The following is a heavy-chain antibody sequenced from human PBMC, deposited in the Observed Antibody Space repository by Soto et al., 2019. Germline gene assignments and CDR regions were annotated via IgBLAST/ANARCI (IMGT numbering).Heavy chain of an antibody. J-gene: IGHJ4*02. Sequence: PGGSLRLSCAASGFTFDDYAMHWVRQAPGKGLEWVSGISWNSGSIGYADSVKGRFTISRDNAKNSLYLQMNSLRAEDTALYYCAKSEDRRDPTPADYWGQGTLVTVSS. CDR2: ISWNSGSI. V-gene: IGHV3-9*01. CDR1: GFTFDDYA. CDR3: AKSEDRRDPTPADY.